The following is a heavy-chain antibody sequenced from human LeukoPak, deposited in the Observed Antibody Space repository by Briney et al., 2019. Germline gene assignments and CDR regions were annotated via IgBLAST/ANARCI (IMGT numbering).Heavy chain of an antibody. CDR1: GFTFSSYS. J-gene: IGHJ4*02. D-gene: IGHD3-9*01. V-gene: IGHV3-48*01. CDR3: ASDRTLLRYFDWSHFDY. Sequence: PGGSLRLSCAASGFTFSSYSMNWVRQAPGKGLEWVSYISSSSSTIYYADSVKGRFTISRDNAKNSLYLQMNSLRAEDTAVYYCASDRTLLRYFDWSHFDYWGQGTLVTVSS. CDR2: ISSSSSTI.